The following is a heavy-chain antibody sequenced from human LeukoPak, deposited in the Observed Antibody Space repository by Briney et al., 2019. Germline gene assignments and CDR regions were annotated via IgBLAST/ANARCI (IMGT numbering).Heavy chain of an antibody. J-gene: IGHJ4*02. CDR1: GFTFSNAR. Sequence: GGSLRLSCAASGFTFSNARMSWVRQAPGKGLEWVGRIKSKTDGGTTDYAAPVKGRFTISRDDSKNTLYLQMNSLKTEDTAVYYCTTQYNWKPAGEYFDYWGQGTLVTVSS. CDR3: TTQYNWKPAGEYFDY. D-gene: IGHD1-20*01. CDR2: IKSKTDGGTT. V-gene: IGHV3-15*01.